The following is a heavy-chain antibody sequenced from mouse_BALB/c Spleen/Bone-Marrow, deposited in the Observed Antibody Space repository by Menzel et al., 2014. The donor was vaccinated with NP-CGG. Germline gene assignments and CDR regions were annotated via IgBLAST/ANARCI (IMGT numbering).Heavy chain of an antibody. J-gene: IGHJ2*01. CDR3: ASYVYGYYFDY. Sequence: EVQVVESGAELVKPGAPVKLSCTASGFNIKDTYIHWVKQRPEQGLEWIGRIDPANDNTKYDPKFQGKATITADTSSSTAYLQLSSLTSEDTAVYYCASYVYGYYFDYWGQGTTLTVSS. D-gene: IGHD2-2*01. V-gene: IGHV14-3*02. CDR1: GFNIKDTY. CDR2: IDPANDNT.